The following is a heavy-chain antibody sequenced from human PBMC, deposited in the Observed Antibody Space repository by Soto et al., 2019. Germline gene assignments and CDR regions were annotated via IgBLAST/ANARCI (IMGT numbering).Heavy chain of an antibody. D-gene: IGHD2-21*01. Sequence: PSETLSLTCTVSGGSISSSSYYWGWIRQPPGKGLEWIGSIYYSGSTYYNPSLKSRVTISVDTPKNQFSLKLSSVTAADTAVYYCARRCGNRPYYYYYGMDVWGQGTTVTVPS. J-gene: IGHJ6*02. V-gene: IGHV4-39*01. CDR1: GGSISSSSYY. CDR2: IYYSGST. CDR3: ARRCGNRPYYYYYGMDV.